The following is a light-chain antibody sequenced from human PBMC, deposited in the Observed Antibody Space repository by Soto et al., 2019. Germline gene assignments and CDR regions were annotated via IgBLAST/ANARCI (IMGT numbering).Light chain of an antibody. CDR2: AAS. V-gene: IGKV1-39*01. CDR1: QSISNH. J-gene: IGKJ1*01. CDR3: QQSYSTPERT. Sequence: DIQMTQSPSSLSASVEDRVIITCRASQSISNHLNWYQQKPGKAPKLLIYAASSLQSGVPSRFSGSGSGTDFTLTISSLQPEDFATYYCQQSYSTPERTFGQGTKVDIK.